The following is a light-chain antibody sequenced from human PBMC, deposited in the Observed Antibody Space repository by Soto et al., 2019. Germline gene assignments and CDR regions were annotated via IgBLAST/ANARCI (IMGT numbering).Light chain of an antibody. CDR3: QQSYSTPRT. V-gene: IGKV1-39*01. CDR1: QSISSN. Sequence: DIQMTQSPSSLSASVGDRVTITCRASQSISSNLNWYRQKPGKAPKLLIYAASTLQSGVPSRFSGSGSGTDFTLTISSLQPEDFATYYCQQSYSTPRTFGGGTKVEIK. J-gene: IGKJ4*01. CDR2: AAS.